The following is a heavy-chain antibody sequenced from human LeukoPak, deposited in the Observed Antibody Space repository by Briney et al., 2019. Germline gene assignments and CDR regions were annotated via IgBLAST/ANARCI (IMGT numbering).Heavy chain of an antibody. CDR3: SIYLPNCSSGSSYSIGWFDP. J-gene: IGHJ5*02. CDR2: IISIFGTA. D-gene: IGHD2-15*01. CDR1: GGTFSSYA. V-gene: IGHV1-69*13. Sequence: GASVKVSCKASGGTFSSYAISWVRQAPGQGLEWMGGIISIFGTANYAKKFQGRVTITADESTSTAYMELRSLRCENTAVYYWSIYLPNCSSGSSYSIGWFDPWGQGTLVTVSS.